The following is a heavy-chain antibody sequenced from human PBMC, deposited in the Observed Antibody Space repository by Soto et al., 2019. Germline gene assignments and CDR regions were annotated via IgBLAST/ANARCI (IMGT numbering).Heavy chain of an antibody. Sequence: ASVEVSCKASGGTFSSYAISWVRQAPGEWLEWMGVIIPIFGTANYAQKFQGRVTITADESTSTAYMELRSLRSEETAVYYCAERRAGNYFDYWGKGKLVTVSS. V-gene: IGHV1-69*13. CDR2: IIPIFGTA. D-gene: IGHD1-1*01. CDR1: GGTFSSYA. CDR3: AERRAGNYFDY. J-gene: IGHJ4*02.